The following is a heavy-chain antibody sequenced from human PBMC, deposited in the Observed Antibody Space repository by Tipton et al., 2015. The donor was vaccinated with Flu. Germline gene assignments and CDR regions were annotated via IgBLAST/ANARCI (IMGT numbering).Heavy chain of an antibody. CDR1: GGSFSGYY. V-gene: IGHV4-34*01. J-gene: IGHJ6*02. CDR2: INHSGST. Sequence: TLSLTCTVYGGSFSGYYWSWIRQPPGKGLEWIGEINHSGSTNYNPSLKSRVTISVDTSKNQFSLKLSSVTAADTAVYYCARGPLPDSNWYNGMDVWGQGTTVTVSS. CDR3: ARGPLPDSNWYNGMDV. D-gene: IGHD6-13*01.